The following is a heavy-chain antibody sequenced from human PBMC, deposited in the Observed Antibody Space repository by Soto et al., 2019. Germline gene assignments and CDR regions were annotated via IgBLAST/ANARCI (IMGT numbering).Heavy chain of an antibody. CDR1: GFTFSSYA. CDR2: ISGGGGST. Sequence: QPVGSLRLSCAASGFTFSSYAMNWVRQAPGKGLEWVAGISGGGGSTYYADSVKGRFTISRDTSKNTVYPQLNSLRAEDTAVYYCAKGFIVVVTVLRPDDAFDIWGQGTMVTVSS. CDR3: AKGFIVVVTVLRPDDAFDI. D-gene: IGHD2-21*02. V-gene: IGHV3-23*01. J-gene: IGHJ3*02.